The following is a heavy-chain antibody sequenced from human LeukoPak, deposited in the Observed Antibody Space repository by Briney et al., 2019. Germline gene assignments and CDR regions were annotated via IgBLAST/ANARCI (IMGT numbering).Heavy chain of an antibody. CDR3: TRDFGDCSGGSCYSIGY. CDR2: IRSKAYGGTT. D-gene: IGHD2-15*01. V-gene: IGHV3-49*03. J-gene: IGHJ4*02. CDR1: GFTFGDYA. Sequence: PGGSLRLSCTASGFTFGDYAMSWFRQAPGKGLEWVGFIRSKAYGGTTEYAASVKGRFTISRDDSKSIAYLQMNSLKTEDTAVYYGTRDFGDCSGGSCYSIGYWGQGTLVTVSS.